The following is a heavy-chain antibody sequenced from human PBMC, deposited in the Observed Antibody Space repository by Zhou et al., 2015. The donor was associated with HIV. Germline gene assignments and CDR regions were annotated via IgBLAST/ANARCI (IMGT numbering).Heavy chain of an antibody. CDR1: GGTFSSYA. V-gene: IGHV1-69*01. D-gene: IGHD3-10*01. CDR3: ASGEYYGSGSGRTVYYYYYGMDV. J-gene: IGHJ6*02. Sequence: QVQLVQSGAEVKKPGSSVKVSCKASGGTFSSYAISWVRQAPGQGLEWMGGIIPIFGTANYAQKFQGRVTITADESTSTAYMELSSLRSEDTAVYYCASGEYYGSGSGRTVYYYYYGMDVWGQGTTVTVSS. CDR2: IIPIFGTA.